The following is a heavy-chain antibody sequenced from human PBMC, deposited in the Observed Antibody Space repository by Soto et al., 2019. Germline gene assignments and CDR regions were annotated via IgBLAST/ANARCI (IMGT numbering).Heavy chain of an antibody. D-gene: IGHD6-6*01. CDR1: GYVFNNYW. CDR2: IDPRSSHA. J-gene: IGHJ6*02. V-gene: IGHV5-10-1*01. CDR3: ARRYSSSSFMDV. Sequence: PGESLKISGKSSGYVFNNYWISWVRHTPGKGLEWMGEIDPRSSHANHGPSLQGHVPLSIDKSNNTASLQWSSLRASDTAMYYCARRYSSSSFMDVWGQGTAVTVSS.